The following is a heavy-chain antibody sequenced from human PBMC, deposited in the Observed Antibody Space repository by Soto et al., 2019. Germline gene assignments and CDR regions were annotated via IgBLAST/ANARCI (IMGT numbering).Heavy chain of an antibody. D-gene: IGHD6-19*01. CDR1: GFSLSTSGVG. V-gene: IGHV2-5*02. J-gene: IGHJ4*02. CDR2: IYWDDDK. Sequence: SGPTLVKPTQTLTLTCTFSGFSLSTSGVGVGWIRQPPGKALEWLALIYWDDDKRYSPSLKSRLTITKDTSKNQVVLTMTNMDPVDTATYYCAHQKRSRYSSGWYEDYWGQGTLVTVSS. CDR3: AHQKRSRYSSGWYEDY.